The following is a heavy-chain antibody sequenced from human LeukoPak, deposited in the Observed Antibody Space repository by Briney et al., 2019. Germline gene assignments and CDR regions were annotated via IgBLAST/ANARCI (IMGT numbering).Heavy chain of an antibody. D-gene: IGHD3-10*01. CDR3: ARGGDPVYFVD. Sequence: GGSLRLSCAASGFTVSRNDMSWVRQAPGKGLEWVSVIYSGGSSFYADSVKGRFSISRDKSKNTIFLQMNSLRAEDMAVYYCARGGDPVYFVDWGQGTLVTVSS. V-gene: IGHV3-66*01. CDR1: GFTVSRND. J-gene: IGHJ4*02. CDR2: IYSGGSS.